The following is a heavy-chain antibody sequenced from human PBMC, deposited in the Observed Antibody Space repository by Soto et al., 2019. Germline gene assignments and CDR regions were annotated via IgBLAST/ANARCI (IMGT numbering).Heavy chain of an antibody. V-gene: IGHV1-2*04. Sequence: AAVKISCKASGYTFTGSYMHWVLQAPGQGLEWMGWINPNSGGTNYAQKFQGWVTMTRDTSISTAYMELSRLSSDDTAVYHCATRDKSNLNNMDVCGQVPTVPVSS. CDR2: INPNSGGT. D-gene: IGHD1-20*01. CDR1: GYTFTGSY. J-gene: IGHJ6*02. CDR3: ATRDKSNLNNMDV.